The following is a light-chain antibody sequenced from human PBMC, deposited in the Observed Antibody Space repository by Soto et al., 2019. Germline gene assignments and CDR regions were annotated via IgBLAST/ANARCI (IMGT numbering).Light chain of an antibody. J-gene: IGKJ4*02. Sequence: EIVLTQSPGTLSLSPGERATLSCRASQSVSSIYLAWYQHKPGQAPRLLIDYVSSRATGIPDRFSGGGSGTDFTLTISRLEPEDFAVYYCQQYGSSPLTFGGGTKVEIK. V-gene: IGKV3-20*01. CDR3: QQYGSSPLT. CDR2: YVS. CDR1: QSVSSIY.